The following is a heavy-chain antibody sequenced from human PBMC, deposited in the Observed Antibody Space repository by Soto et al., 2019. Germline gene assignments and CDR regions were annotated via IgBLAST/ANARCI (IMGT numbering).Heavy chain of an antibody. V-gene: IGHV3-23*01. D-gene: IGHD1-1*01. J-gene: IGHJ6*02. CDR1: EFTFSSYA. CDR3: AKVNGQALYYYYGMDV. Sequence: GGSLRLSCAASEFTFSSYAMSWVRQAPGKGLEWVSAISGSGGSTYYADSVKGRFTISRDSSKNTLYLQMNSLRAEDTAVYYCAKVNGQALYYYYGMDVWGQGTTVTVS. CDR2: ISGSGGST.